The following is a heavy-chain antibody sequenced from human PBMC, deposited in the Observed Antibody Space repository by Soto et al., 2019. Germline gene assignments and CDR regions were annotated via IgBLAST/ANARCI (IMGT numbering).Heavy chain of an antibody. V-gene: IGHV1-2*02. Sequence: ASVKVSCKASGYTFTGYYMHWVRQAPGQGLEWMGWINPNSGGTNYAQKFQGRVTMTRDTSISTAYMELSRLRSDDTAVYYCGGGQYFHYDYSYYGMDVWGQGTTVTVSS. J-gene: IGHJ6*02. CDR1: GYTFTGYY. CDR3: GGGQYFHYDYSYYGMDV. D-gene: IGHD4-17*01. CDR2: INPNSGGT.